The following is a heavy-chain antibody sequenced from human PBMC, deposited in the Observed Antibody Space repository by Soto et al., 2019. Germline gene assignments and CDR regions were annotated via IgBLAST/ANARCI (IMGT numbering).Heavy chain of an antibody. J-gene: IGHJ4*02. D-gene: IGHD2-2*01. V-gene: IGHV3-23*01. CDR1: GFTFSSYA. CDR2: ITGSGGST. CDR3: AKAATISTLYYYDS. Sequence: GGSLRLSCAASGFTFSSYAMSWVRQAPGKGLEWVSVITGSGGSTYYADSVKGRFTISRDNTKNTLYLQMNSLGADDTALYYCAKAATISTLYYYDSWGQGTLVTSPQ.